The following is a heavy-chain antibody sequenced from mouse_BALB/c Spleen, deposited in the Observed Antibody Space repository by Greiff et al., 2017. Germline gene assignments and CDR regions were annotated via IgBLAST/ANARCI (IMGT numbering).Heavy chain of an antibody. J-gene: IGHJ3*01. CDR2: ISYSGST. D-gene: IGHD1-2*01. V-gene: IGHV3-2*02. Sequence: VQLKESGPGLVKPSQSLSLTCTVTGYSITSDYAWNWIRQFPGNKLEWMGYISYSGSTSYNPSLKSRISITRDTSKNQFFLQLNSVTTEDTATYYCARVTTAGFAYWGQGTLVTVSA. CDR3: ARVTTAGFAY. CDR1: GYSITSDYA.